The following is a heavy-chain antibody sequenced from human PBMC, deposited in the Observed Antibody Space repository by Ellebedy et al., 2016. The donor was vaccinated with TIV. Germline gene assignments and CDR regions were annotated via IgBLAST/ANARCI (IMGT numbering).Heavy chain of an antibody. V-gene: IGHV3-7*01. D-gene: IGHD4-17*01. CDR3: ARGRGPDYGDYLDY. Sequence: GGSLRLXXTASGFPFSSYWMSWVRQAPGKGLEWVANINQDESEKNFVDSVKGRFTISRDNAKNSLYLQMNSLRAEDTAVYYCARGRGPDYGDYLDYWGQGTLVTVSS. J-gene: IGHJ4*02. CDR2: INQDESEK. CDR1: GFPFSSYW.